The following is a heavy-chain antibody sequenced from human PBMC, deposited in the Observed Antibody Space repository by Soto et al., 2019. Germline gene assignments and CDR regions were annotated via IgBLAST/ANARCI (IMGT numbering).Heavy chain of an antibody. CDR3: ARSVFP. J-gene: IGHJ5*02. CDR1: GVSISSSSYY. Sequence: SETLSLTCTVSGVSISSSSYYWGWIRQPPGKGLEWIGSMYYSGSTYYNPSLKSRVTISVDTSKNQFSLKLSSVTAADTAVYYCARSVFPWGQGTLVTVSS. CDR2: MYYSGST. V-gene: IGHV4-39*07.